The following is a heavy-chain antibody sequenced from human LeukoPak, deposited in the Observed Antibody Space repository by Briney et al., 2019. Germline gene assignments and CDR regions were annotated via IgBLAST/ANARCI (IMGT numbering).Heavy chain of an antibody. V-gene: IGHV3-74*01. D-gene: IGHD3-22*01. Sequence: GGSLRLSCAASGFTFSSYWMHWVRQAPGKGLVWVSRINSDGSSTSYADSVEGRFTISRDNAKNTLYLQMNSLRAEDTAVYYCARAGSSGYYYYYYYMDVWGKGTTVTISS. CDR3: ARAGSSGYYYYYYYMDV. J-gene: IGHJ6*03. CDR1: GFTFSSYW. CDR2: INSDGSST.